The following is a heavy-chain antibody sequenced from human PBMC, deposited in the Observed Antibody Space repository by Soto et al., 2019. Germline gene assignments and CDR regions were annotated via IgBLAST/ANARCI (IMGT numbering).Heavy chain of an antibody. J-gene: IGHJ4*02. D-gene: IGHD3-16*01. V-gene: IGHV3-53*01. CDR1: GFTVSNHY. CDR3: ARGGGGVLKFDD. Sequence: GGSLRLSCAASGFTVSNHYMSWVRQAPGKGLEWVSVLYSDGTTYYADSVKGRFTISRDNSKNTLYLQMNSLRAEDTAIYYCARGGGGVLKFDDSGQGTLVTVSS. CDR2: LYSDGTT.